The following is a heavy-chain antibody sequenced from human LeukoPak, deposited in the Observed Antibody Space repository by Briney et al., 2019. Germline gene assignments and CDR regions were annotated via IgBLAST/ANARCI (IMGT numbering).Heavy chain of an antibody. V-gene: IGHV1-69*13. CDR3: ARGGDQLLYYFDY. CDR2: IIPIFGTA. J-gene: IGHJ4*02. Sequence: SVKVSCKASGGTFSSYAISWVRQAPGQGLEWVGGIIPIFGTANYAQKFQGRVTITADESTSTAYMELSSLRSEDTAVYYCARGGDQLLYYFDYWGQGTLVTVSS. CDR1: GGTFSSYA. D-gene: IGHD2-2*01.